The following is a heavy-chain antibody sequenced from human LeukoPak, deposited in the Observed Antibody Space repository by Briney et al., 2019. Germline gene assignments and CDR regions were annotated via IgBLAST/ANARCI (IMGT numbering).Heavy chain of an antibody. CDR2: INGNGGGT. J-gene: IGHJ3*02. CDR3: AKGGVVHAFDM. Sequence: GGSLTLSCAASGFTFSNYAMSWLRQAPGGGLEGVSAINGNGGGTYYAGSVKGRFTISRDKSKNTLYLQMNRLRAEDTAVYYCAKGGVVHAFDMWGQGTMVTVSS. D-gene: IGHD2-15*01. V-gene: IGHV3-23*01. CDR1: GFTFSNYA.